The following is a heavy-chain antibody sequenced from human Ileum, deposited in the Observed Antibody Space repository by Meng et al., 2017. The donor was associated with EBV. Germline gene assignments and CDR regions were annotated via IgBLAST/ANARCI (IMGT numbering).Heavy chain of an antibody. CDR3: ARSSPIVRGLDY. J-gene: IGHJ4*02. V-gene: IGHV4-4*02. D-gene: IGHD3-10*01. Sequence: LLGRGPGQVTPSVTLSRTSSGSGGSVSGSDWWSWVRQPPGKGLEWIGEVYHDGATNYHPSLKSRVTISLDKSKNEVNLHLNSLTAADTAVYFCARSSPIVRGLDYWGQGTLVTVSS. CDR1: GGSVSGSDW. CDR2: VYHDGAT.